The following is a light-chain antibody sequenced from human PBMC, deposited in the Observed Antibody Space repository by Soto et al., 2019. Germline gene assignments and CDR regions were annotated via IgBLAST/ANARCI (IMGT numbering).Light chain of an antibody. J-gene: IGLJ1*01. CDR2: GVS. V-gene: IGLV2-14*01. Sequence: QSALTQPASVSGSPGQSIAISCTGSGSDVGGYNYVSWYQQHPGKAPKLIIYGVSHRPSGVSPRFSASRSAYTASLAISGLRSEDEADYYCAAWDDSLSGHVFGTGTKLTVL. CDR1: GSDVGGYNY. CDR3: AAWDDSLSGHV.